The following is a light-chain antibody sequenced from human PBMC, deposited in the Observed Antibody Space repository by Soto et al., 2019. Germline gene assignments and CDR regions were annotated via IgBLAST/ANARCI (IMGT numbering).Light chain of an antibody. J-gene: IGKJ1*01. CDR3: QQYNSYSPST. Sequence: DIQMTQSPYTLSASIEDRVTITCRASQSISSWLAWYQQKPGKAPKLLIYAASSLQSGVPSRFSGSGSGTDFTLTISCLQSEDFATYYCQQYNSYSPSTFGQGTKVDIK. V-gene: IGKV1-5*01. CDR2: AAS. CDR1: QSISSW.